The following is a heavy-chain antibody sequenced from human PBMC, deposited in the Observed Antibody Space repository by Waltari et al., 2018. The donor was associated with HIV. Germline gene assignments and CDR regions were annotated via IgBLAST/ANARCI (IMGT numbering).Heavy chain of an antibody. CDR1: GFSVSATY. CDR3: ARMKRSYGSGQARYFYFGMDV. J-gene: IGHJ6*02. CDR2: LYNAGRT. D-gene: IGHD3-10*01. V-gene: IGHV3-53*01. Sequence: EVQLVESGGGLVQPGGSLRLSCAASGFSVSATYISWVRLAPGKRLQWVSVLYNAGRTQYIDSVKGRLTIFRDNSKNALYLQMNSLRVDDTAVYYCARMKRSYGSGQARYFYFGMDVWGQGTTVIVSS.